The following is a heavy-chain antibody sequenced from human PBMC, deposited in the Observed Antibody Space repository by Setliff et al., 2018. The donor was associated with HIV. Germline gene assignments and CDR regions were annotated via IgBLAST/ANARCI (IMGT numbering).Heavy chain of an antibody. Sequence: GGSLRLSCAASGFTFDIYWMSWVRQAPGKGLEWVAVISYVGSNRYYADSVKGRFTISRDNSKNTLYLQMNSLRAEDTAVYYCARGYDVLTGYHNAFDIWGQGTMVTVSS. CDR2: ISYVGSNR. CDR3: ARGYDVLTGYHNAFDI. V-gene: IGHV3-30*07. CDR1: GFTFDIYW. J-gene: IGHJ3*02. D-gene: IGHD3-9*01.